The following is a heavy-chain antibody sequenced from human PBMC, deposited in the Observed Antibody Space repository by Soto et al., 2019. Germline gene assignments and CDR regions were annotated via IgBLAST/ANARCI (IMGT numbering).Heavy chain of an antibody. V-gene: IGHV4-31*03. J-gene: IGHJ5*02. CDR1: GGSISSGDYY. CDR2: IYYSGST. CDR3: ARGPSAVVRVFDP. Sequence: TLSLTCTVSGGSISSGDYYWSWIRQHPGKGLEWIGYIYYSGSTYYNPSLKSRVSISVDTSKNQVSLKLSSVTAADTAVYYCARGPSAVVRVFDPWGQGTPVTVSS. D-gene: IGHD2-15*01.